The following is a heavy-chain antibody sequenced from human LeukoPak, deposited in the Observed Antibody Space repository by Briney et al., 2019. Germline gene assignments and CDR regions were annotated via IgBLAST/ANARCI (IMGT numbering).Heavy chain of an antibody. CDR2: IYHSGST. J-gene: IGHJ3*02. CDR1: GGSISSGGYS. D-gene: IGHD2-15*01. V-gene: IGHV4-30-2*01. CDR3: AREVERYCSGGSCYFGAFDI. Sequence: PSQTLSLTCAVSGGSISSGGYSWSWIRQPPGKGLEWIGYIYHSGSTYYSPSLKSRVTISVDRSKNQFSLKLSSVTAADTAVYYCAREVERYCSGGSCYFGAFDIWGQGTMVTVSS.